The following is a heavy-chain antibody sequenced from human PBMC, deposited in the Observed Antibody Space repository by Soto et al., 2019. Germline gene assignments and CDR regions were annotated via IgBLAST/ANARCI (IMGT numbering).Heavy chain of an antibody. CDR1: GFTFSSYS. D-gene: IGHD3-10*01. Sequence: GGSLRLSCAASGFTFSSYSMNWVRQAPGKGLGWVSSISSSSYIYYADSVKGRFTISRDNAKNSLYLQMNSLRAEDTAVYYCASTLTMVRPVWGKGTTVTVSS. J-gene: IGHJ6*04. CDR3: ASTLTMVRPV. V-gene: IGHV3-21*01. CDR2: ISSSSYI.